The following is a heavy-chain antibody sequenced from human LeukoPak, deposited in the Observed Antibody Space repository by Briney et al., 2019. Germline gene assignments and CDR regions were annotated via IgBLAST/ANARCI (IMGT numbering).Heavy chain of an antibody. D-gene: IGHD6-6*01. Sequence: EASVKVSCKASGYTSTSYDVNWVRQATGQGPERMGWMNPNSGNTGYAQKFQGRVTMTRNTSISTAYMELSSLRSEDTAVYYCAAREAGSSSLRPLDYWGQGTLVTVAS. V-gene: IGHV1-8*01. CDR1: GYTSTSYD. CDR2: MNPNSGNT. J-gene: IGHJ4*02. CDR3: AAREAGSSSLRPLDY.